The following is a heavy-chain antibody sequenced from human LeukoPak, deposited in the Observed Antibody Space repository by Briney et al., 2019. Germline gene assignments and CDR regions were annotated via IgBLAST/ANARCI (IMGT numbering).Heavy chain of an antibody. D-gene: IGHD5-12*01. V-gene: IGHV3-66*01. CDR3: ARGVRSRRGYSGYDWFDY. J-gene: IGHJ4*02. Sequence: GGSLRLSCAASGFTVSSNYMSWVRQAPGKGLEWVSVIYSGGSTYYADSVKGRFTISRDNSKNTLYLQMNSLRAEDTAVYYCARGVRSRRGYSGYDWFDYWGQGTLVTVSS. CDR1: GFTVSSNY. CDR2: IYSGGST.